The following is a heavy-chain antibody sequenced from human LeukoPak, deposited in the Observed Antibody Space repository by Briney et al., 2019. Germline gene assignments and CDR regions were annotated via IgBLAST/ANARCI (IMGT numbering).Heavy chain of an antibody. V-gene: IGHV3-30-3*01. Sequence: GGSLRLSCATSGFTFSRYAMHWVRQAPGKGLEWVALISYDANIGSNKYYADSVKGRFTISRDNSKNTLYLQMNSLRAEDTAVYYCARETSGNKDLVVVPTTIRYGMDVWGQGTTVSVSS. CDR1: GFTFSRYA. J-gene: IGHJ6*02. CDR2: ISYDANIGSNK. CDR3: ARETSGNKDLVVVPTTIRYGMDV. D-gene: IGHD2-2*01.